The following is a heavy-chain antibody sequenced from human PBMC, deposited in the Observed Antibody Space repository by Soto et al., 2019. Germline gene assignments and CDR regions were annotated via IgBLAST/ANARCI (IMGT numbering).Heavy chain of an antibody. CDR2: VSKSDYT. CDR3: AREDSIIIPAVADF. V-gene: IGHV3-21*01. D-gene: IGHD6-19*01. J-gene: IGHJ4*02. Sequence: PGGALRPSCAVSVFTFTNYGINWGRQAPGKGLEWVSSVSKSDYTYYSESVKGRFTISRDNARNSVSLQMNNLRAEDTAVYYCAREDSIIIPAVADFWGQGTLVTVSS. CDR1: VFTFTNYG.